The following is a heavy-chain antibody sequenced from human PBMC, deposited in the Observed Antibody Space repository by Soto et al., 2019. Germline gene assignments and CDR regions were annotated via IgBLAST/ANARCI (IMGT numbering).Heavy chain of an antibody. CDR1: GGSFSGYY. D-gene: IGHD3-3*01. J-gene: IGHJ5*02. CDR2: INHSGST. V-gene: IGHV4-34*01. CDR3: ARHFYDFWSGYWDWLDH. Sequence: PSETLSLTCAVYGGSFSGYYWSWIRQPPGKGLEWIGEINHSGSTNYNPSLKSRVTISVDTSKNQFSLKLSSVTAADTAVYYCARHFYDFWSGYWDWLDHWGQGTLVTVSS.